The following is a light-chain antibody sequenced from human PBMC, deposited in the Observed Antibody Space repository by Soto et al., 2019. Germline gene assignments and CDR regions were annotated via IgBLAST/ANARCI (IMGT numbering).Light chain of an antibody. CDR1: QSITRY. CDR2: AVS. Sequence: DIQMTQSPSSLSASVGDRVTISCRASQSITRYLHWYRQKPGKAPELLIHAVSTLQIGVPSSFAGSGSGTGFTLTITRLQPDDFATYYCQHYNSYSRTFGQGTKVDIK. V-gene: IGKV1-39*01. CDR3: QHYNSYSRT. J-gene: IGKJ1*01.